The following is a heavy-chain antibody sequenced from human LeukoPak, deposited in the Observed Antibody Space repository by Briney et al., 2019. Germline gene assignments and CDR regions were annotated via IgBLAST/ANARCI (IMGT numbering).Heavy chain of an antibody. CDR3: ARDVDYYDSSGYYYAWFDP. CDR1: GFTFSSYS. J-gene: IGHJ5*02. CDR2: ISSSSSYI. V-gene: IGHV3-21*01. Sequence: GGSLRLSCAASGFTFSSYSMNWVRQAPGKGLEWVSSISSSSSYIYYADSVRGRFTISRDNAKNSLYLQMNNLRAEGTAVYYCARDVDYYDSSGYYYAWFDPWGQGTLVTVSS. D-gene: IGHD3-22*01.